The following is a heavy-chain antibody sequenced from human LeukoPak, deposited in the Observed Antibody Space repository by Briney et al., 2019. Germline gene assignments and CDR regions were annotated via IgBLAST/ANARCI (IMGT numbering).Heavy chain of an antibody. Sequence: GGSLRLSCAASGFTFSSYAMSWVRQAPGKGLEWVSTISGSGGSTYYADSVKGRFTISRDNSKNTLYLQMNSLRAEDTAVYYCAKSSYYDSSVYDGRTIFDYWGQGTLVTVSS. V-gene: IGHV3-23*01. CDR3: AKSSYYDSSVYDGRTIFDY. CDR1: GFTFSSYA. J-gene: IGHJ4*02. D-gene: IGHD3-22*01. CDR2: ISGSGGST.